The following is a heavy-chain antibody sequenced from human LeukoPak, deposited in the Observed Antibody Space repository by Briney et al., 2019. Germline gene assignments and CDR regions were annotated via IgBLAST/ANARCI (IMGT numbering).Heavy chain of an antibody. CDR1: GGSFSGYY. J-gene: IGHJ4*02. CDR2: INHSGST. D-gene: IGHD3-22*01. CDR3: ARGGYYYDSSGYYYGVSYFDY. V-gene: IGHV4-34*01. Sequence: SSETLSLTCAVYGGSFSGYYWSWIRQPPGKGLEWIGEINHSGSTNYNPSLKSRVTISVDTSKNQFSLKLSPVTAADTAVYYCARGGYYYDSSGYYYGVSYFDYWGQGTLVTVSS.